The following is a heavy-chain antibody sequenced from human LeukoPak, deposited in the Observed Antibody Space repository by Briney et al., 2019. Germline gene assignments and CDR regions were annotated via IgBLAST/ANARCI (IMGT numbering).Heavy chain of an antibody. CDR3: AKVRAFAARTYCSGGSCYAPARGYFDY. V-gene: IGHV3-23*01. Sequence: PGGSLRLSCAASGFTFSSYAMSWVRQAPGKGLEWVAAISGGGGSTYYADSVKGRFTISRENAKNRLYLQLNSLRAEDTAVYYCAKVRAFAARTYCSGGSCYAPARGYFDYWGQGTLVTVSS. CDR2: ISGGGGST. D-gene: IGHD2-15*01. CDR1: GFTFSSYA. J-gene: IGHJ4*02.